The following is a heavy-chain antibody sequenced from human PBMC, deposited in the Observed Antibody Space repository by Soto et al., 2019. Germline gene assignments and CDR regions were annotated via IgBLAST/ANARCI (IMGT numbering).Heavy chain of an antibody. CDR1: GFTVSGDY. D-gene: IGHD3-16*01. CDR2: SYPGVNT. V-gene: IGHV3-53*01. J-gene: IGHJ4*02. Sequence: EVQLVESGGGLIQPGGSLRLSCAASGFTVSGDYLSWVRQAPGKGLELVSFSYPGVNTHYADSVKGRFTTSRDDSKNTLYLQMNSLRAEDAAVYYCARAKRGGFDYWGQGTLVTVYS. CDR3: ARAKRGGFDY.